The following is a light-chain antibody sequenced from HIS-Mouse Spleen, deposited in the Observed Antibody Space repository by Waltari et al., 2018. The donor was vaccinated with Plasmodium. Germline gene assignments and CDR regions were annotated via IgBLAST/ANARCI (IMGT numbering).Light chain of an antibody. J-gene: IGLJ1*01. CDR2: DVR. CDR3: CSYAGSYTYV. CDR1: SSDVGGYNY. Sequence: QSALTQPRSVSGSPGQSVTISCTGTSSDVGGYNYVSWYQQHPGKAPKLMIYDVRKRPSGVPDRFSGSKSGNTSCLTISGLQAEDEADYYCCSYAGSYTYVFGTGTKVTVL. V-gene: IGLV2-11*01.